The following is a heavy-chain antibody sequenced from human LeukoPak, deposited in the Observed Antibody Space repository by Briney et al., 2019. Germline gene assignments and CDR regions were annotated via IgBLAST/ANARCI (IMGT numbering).Heavy chain of an antibody. Sequence: SETLSLTCTVSGGSISGYYWSSLRQPPGKGLDWIGYIHNSGSANYSPSLKSRVTISIETSKNQFSLDLRSVAASDTAVYFCARATIYGYMDYWGQGTLVTVSS. J-gene: IGHJ4*02. CDR2: IHNSGSA. D-gene: IGHD3-16*02. CDR1: GGSISGYY. V-gene: IGHV4-4*09. CDR3: ARATIYGYMDY.